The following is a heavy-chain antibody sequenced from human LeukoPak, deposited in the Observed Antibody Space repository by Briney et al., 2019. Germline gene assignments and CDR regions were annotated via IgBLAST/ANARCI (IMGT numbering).Heavy chain of an antibody. V-gene: IGHV1-2*02. D-gene: IGHD1-26*01. J-gene: IGHJ4*02. CDR1: GYTFTGYY. Sequence: GASVKVSCKAPGYTFTGYYMHWVRQAPGQGLEWMGWINPNSGGTNYAQKFQGRVTMTRDTSISTAYMELSRLRSDDTAVYYCARVGQWELLRGFDYWGQGTLVTVSS. CDR3: ARVGQWELLRGFDY. CDR2: INPNSGGT.